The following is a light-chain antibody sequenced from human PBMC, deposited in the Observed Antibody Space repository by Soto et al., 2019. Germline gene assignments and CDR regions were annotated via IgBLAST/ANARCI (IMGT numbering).Light chain of an antibody. CDR3: QQHGASPRT. Sequence: ETVLTQSPGTLSLSPGERASLSCRASQSISGRYLAWYQQKPGQAPRLLIYDASSRATGIPDRFSGSGSGTDFILTIIRREPEEFSVYYCQQHGASPRTFGGGTKVEIK. J-gene: IGKJ4*02. CDR1: QSISGRY. V-gene: IGKV3-20*01. CDR2: DAS.